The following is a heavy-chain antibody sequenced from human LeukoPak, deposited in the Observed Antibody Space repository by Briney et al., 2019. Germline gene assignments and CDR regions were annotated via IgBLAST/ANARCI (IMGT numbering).Heavy chain of an antibody. CDR1: GYTFTGYY. J-gene: IGHJ5*02. V-gene: IGHV1-2*02. CDR2: INPNSGGT. D-gene: IGHD1-14*01. Sequence: ASVKVSCKASGYTFTGYYMHWVRQAHGQGLEWMGWINPNSGGTNYAQKFQGRVTMTRDTSISTAYMELSRLRSDDTAVYYCARDPNRAEADNQYNWFDLWGQGTQVTVSS. CDR3: ARDPNRAEADNQYNWFDL.